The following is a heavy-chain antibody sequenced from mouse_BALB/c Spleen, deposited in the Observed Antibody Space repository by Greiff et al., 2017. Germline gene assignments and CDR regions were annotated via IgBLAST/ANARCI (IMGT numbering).Heavy chain of an antibody. CDR3: KGDDYDGYAMDY. Sequence: VQLQQSGAELVRSGASVKLSCTASGFNIKDYYMHWVKQRPEQGLEWIGWIDPENGDTEYAPKFQGKATMTADTSSNTAHLQLSSLTSEDTAVYYCKGDDYDGYAMDYWGQGTSVTVSS. V-gene: IGHV14-4*02. J-gene: IGHJ4*01. CDR1: GFNIKDYY. D-gene: IGHD2-4*01. CDR2: IDPENGDT.